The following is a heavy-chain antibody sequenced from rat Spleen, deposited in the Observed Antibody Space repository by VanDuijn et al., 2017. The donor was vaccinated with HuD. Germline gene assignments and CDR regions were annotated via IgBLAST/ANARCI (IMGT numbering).Heavy chain of an antibody. CDR3: TRGYAHY. CDR1: GITFTNYW. V-gene: IGHV5-31*01. CDR2: ITNTGDST. Sequence: EVQLVESGGGLVQPGRSLKLSCVASGITFTNYWMTWIRQAPGKGLEWIASITNTGDSTYYLDSVKGRFTISRNNAKTTLYLQMSSLRSEDTATDYCTRGYAHYWGQGVMVTVSS. D-gene: IGHD1-12*01. J-gene: IGHJ2*01.